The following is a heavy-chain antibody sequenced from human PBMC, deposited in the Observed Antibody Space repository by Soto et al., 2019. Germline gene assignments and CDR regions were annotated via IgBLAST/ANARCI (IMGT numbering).Heavy chain of an antibody. Sequence: EVQLLESGGGLAQPGGSLRLSCAASGYVFNDYAMSWVRQAPGKRLEWVSTISASGVSTYYADSVKGRFTISRDNFKNTISLQMNSLRAEDTALFYCAKHNSDSSGFYPDAFDLWGQGTVVTVSS. CDR2: ISASGVST. CDR1: GYVFNDYA. CDR3: AKHNSDSSGFYPDAFDL. D-gene: IGHD3-22*01. V-gene: IGHV3-23*01. J-gene: IGHJ3*01.